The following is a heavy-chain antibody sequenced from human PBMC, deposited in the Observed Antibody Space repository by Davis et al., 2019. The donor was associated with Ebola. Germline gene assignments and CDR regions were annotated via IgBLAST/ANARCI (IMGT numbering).Heavy chain of an antibody. J-gene: IGHJ6*02. V-gene: IGHV1-2*04. CDR2: INPNSGGT. CDR3: ARWGGYSNYGMDV. D-gene: IGHD4-11*01. Sequence: AASVKVSCKASGYTFTGYYMHWVRQAPGQGLEWMGWINPNSGGTNYAQKFQGWVTMTRDTSISTAYMELSRLRSDDTAVYYCARWGGYSNYGMDVWGQGTTVTVSS. CDR1: GYTFTGYY.